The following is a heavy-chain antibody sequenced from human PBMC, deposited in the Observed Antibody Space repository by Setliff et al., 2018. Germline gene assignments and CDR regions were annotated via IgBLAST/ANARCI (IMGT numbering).Heavy chain of an antibody. Sequence: PSVKVSCKASGYTFISYGISWVRQAPGQGLEWMGWISAYNGNTNYAQKLQGRVTMTTDTSTSTAYMELRSLRSDDTAVYYCARVLFHCSSTSCYLDAFDIWGQGTMVTVSS. D-gene: IGHD2-2*01. CDR2: ISAYNGNT. CDR1: GYTFISYG. CDR3: ARVLFHCSSTSCYLDAFDI. V-gene: IGHV1-18*01. J-gene: IGHJ3*02.